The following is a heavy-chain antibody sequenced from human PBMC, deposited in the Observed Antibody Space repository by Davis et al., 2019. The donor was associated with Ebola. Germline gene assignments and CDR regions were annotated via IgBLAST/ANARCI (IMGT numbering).Heavy chain of an antibody. CDR3: ARGAGYSLFDP. CDR2: INHSGST. J-gene: IGHJ5*02. V-gene: IGHV4-34*01. CDR1: GGSFSGYY. Sequence: SETLSLTCAVYGGSFSGYYWSWIRQPPGKGLEWIGEINHSGSTNYNPSLKSRVTISVDTSKNQFSLKLSSVTAADTAVYYCARGAGYSLFDPWGQGTLVTVSS. D-gene: IGHD6-13*01.